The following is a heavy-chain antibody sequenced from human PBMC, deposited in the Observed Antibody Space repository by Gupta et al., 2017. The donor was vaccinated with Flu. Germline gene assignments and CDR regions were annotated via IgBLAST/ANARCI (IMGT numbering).Heavy chain of an antibody. CDR2: ISGSGGST. D-gene: IGHD2-2*01. J-gene: IGHJ5*02. CDR1: GFTFSSYA. CDR3: AKMPYVVVVPAAGHWFDP. V-gene: IGHV3-23*01. Sequence: EVQLLESGGGLVQPGGSLRLSCAASGFTFSSYAMSWVRQAPGKGLEWVSAISGSGGSTYYADSVKGRFTISRDNSKNALYLQMNSLRAEDTAVYYCAKMPYVVVVPAAGHWFDPWGQGTLVTVSS.